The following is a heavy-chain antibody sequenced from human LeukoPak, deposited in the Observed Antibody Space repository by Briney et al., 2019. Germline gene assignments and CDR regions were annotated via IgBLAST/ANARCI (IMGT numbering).Heavy chain of an antibody. J-gene: IGHJ1*01. Sequence: GGSLRLSCAASGFTFSSYAMHWVRQAPGKGLEWVAVISYDGSNKYYADSVKGRFTISRDNSKNTLYLQMNSLRAEDTAVYYCAKVAQGYCSGGSCYGYFQHWGQGALVTVSS. CDR3: AKVAQGYCSGGSCYGYFQH. CDR1: GFTFSSYA. D-gene: IGHD2-15*01. V-gene: IGHV3-30-3*01. CDR2: ISYDGSNK.